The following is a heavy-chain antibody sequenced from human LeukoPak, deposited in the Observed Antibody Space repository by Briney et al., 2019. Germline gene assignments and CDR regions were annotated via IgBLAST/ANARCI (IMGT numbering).Heavy chain of an antibody. D-gene: IGHD3-9*01. Sequence: SETLSLTCTVSGGSISSYYWSWIRQPPGKGLEWIGYIYYSGSTNYNPSLKSRVTISVDTSKNQFSLKLSSVTAADTAVYYCAGGVNYDILTGYYYYYYGMDVWGQGTTVTVSS. CDR1: GGSISSYY. V-gene: IGHV4-59*01. CDR2: IYYSGST. CDR3: AGGVNYDILTGYYYYYYGMDV. J-gene: IGHJ6*02.